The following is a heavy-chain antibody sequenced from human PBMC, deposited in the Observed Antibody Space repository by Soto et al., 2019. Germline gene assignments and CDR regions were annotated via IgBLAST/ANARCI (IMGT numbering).Heavy chain of an antibody. CDR2: IWYDGSNK. Sequence: QVQLVESGGGVVQPGRSLRLSCAASGFTFSSYGMHWVRQAPGKGLEWVAVIWYDGSNKYYADSVKGRFTISRDNSKNTLYLQMNSLRAEDTAVYYCAREEHDFWSGYYTGDGYAFDIWGQGTMVTVSS. V-gene: IGHV3-33*01. CDR1: GFTFSSYG. J-gene: IGHJ3*02. D-gene: IGHD3-3*01. CDR3: AREEHDFWSGYYTGDGYAFDI.